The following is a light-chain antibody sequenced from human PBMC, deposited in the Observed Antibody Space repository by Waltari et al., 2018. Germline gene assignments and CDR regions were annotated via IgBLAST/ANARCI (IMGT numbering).Light chain of an antibody. V-gene: IGLV1-40*01. CDR1: ASNIGAGYD. CDR2: GSS. Sequence: QSVLTPPPSVSGAPRQRVTISCTGSASNIGAGYDVPWYQQLPRAAPQLLSYGSSSRPLGVPDRFFGSTSGTSAALAISGLQAEDEADYYCQSYDTSLSVVFGGGTKLTVL. J-gene: IGLJ3*02. CDR3: QSYDTSLSVV.